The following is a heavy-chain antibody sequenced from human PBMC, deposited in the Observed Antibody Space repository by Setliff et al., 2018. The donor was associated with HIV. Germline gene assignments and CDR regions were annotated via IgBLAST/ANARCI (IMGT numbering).Heavy chain of an antibody. CDR3: ARLRRSSGWSFDY. V-gene: IGHV4-34*01. Sequence: LSLTCAVYGESFSAYYWSWIRQPPGKGLEWIGQINHSGSTNYNPSLKTRVSISIDTSKNQFSLKLTSVTAADSAVYYCARLRRSSGWSFDYWAQGTLGTV. CDR1: GESFSAYY. CDR2: INHSGST. J-gene: IGHJ4*02. D-gene: IGHD6-19*01.